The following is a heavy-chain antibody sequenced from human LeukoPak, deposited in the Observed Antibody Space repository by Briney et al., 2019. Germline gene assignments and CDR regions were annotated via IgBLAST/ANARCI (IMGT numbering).Heavy chain of an antibody. CDR2: IKQDEREK. CDR3: ARDVPAISGSYYYFDY. V-gene: IGHV3-7*01. CDR1: GFTFSSYW. Sequence: GGSLRLSCAASGFTFSSYWMSWVRHAPGKGLEWVANIKQDEREKYTVDSVKGRFTISRDSSKNTLYLQMNSLRAENTAVYYCARDVPAISGSYYYFDYWGQGTLVTVSS. D-gene: IGHD3-10*01. J-gene: IGHJ4*02.